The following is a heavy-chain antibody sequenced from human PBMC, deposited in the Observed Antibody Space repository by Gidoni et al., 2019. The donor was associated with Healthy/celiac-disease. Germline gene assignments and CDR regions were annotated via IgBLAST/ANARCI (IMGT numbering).Heavy chain of an antibody. D-gene: IGHD1-26*01. CDR1: GYSLSSGYY. CDR3: ARVGASSPGSYYGNFDY. CDR2: IYHSGST. J-gene: IGHJ4*02. Sequence: QVQLQESGPGLVKPSETLSLTCDVSGYSLSSGYYWGWIRQPPGKGLEWIGSIYHSGSTYYNPSLKSRVTISVDTSKNQFSLKLSSVTAADTAVYYCARVGASSPGSYYGNFDYWGQGTLVTVSS. V-gene: IGHV4-38-2*01.